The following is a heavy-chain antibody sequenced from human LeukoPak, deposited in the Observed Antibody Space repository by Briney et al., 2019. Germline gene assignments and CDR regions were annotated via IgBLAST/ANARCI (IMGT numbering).Heavy chain of an antibody. V-gene: IGHV1-18*01. CDR1: GYTFTSYG. Sequence: GASVKVSCKASGYTFTSYGISWVRQAPGQGLEWMGWISAYNGNTNYAQKLQGRVTMTTDTSTSTAYMELRSLRSDDTAVYYCAXXXXXXXXDIVVVGYAFDIWGQGTMVTVSS. CDR2: ISAYNGNT. J-gene: IGHJ3*02. D-gene: IGHD2-2*01. CDR3: AXXXXXXXXDIVVVGYAFDI.